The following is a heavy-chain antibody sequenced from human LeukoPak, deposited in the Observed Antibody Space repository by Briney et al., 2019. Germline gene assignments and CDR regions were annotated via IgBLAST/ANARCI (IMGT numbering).Heavy chain of an antibody. V-gene: IGHV3-7*01. CDR3: ARDLSFFGSSGSFDY. Sequence: GGSLRLSCAASGFTFSSYWMSWVRQAPGKGLEWVANIKQDGSEKYYVDSVKGRFTISRDNAKNSLYLQMNSLRAEDTAVYYCARDLSFFGSSGSFDYWGQGTLVTVSS. J-gene: IGHJ4*02. D-gene: IGHD3-22*01. CDR1: GFTFSSYW. CDR2: IKQDGSEK.